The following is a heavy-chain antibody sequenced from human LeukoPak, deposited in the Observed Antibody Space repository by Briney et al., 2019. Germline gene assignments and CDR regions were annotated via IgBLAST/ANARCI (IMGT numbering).Heavy chain of an antibody. CDR2: INHSGGT. D-gene: IGHD2-2*02. CDR3: ARHYCSSTSCYTSWWFDP. V-gene: IGHV4-34*01. Sequence: SETLSLTCAVYGGSFSGYYWSWIRQPPGKGLEWIGEINHSGGTNYNPSLKSRVTISVDTSKNQFSLKLSSVTAADTAVYYCARHYCSSTSCYTSWWFDPWGQGTLVTVSS. CDR1: GGSFSGYY. J-gene: IGHJ5*02.